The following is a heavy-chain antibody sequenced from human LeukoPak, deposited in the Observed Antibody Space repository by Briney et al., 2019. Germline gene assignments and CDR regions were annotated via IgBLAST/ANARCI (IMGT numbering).Heavy chain of an antibody. CDR2: IRYDGSNK. D-gene: IGHD3-3*01. CDR1: GFTFSSYG. CDR3: AKDRYDFWSGSFDY. J-gene: IGHJ4*02. V-gene: IGHV3-30*02. Sequence: QPGGSLRLSCAASGFTFSSYGMHWVRQAPGKGLEWVAFIRYDGSNKYYADSVKGRFTISRDNSKNTLYLQMNSLRAEDTAVYYCAKDRYDFWSGSFDYWGQGTLVTVSS.